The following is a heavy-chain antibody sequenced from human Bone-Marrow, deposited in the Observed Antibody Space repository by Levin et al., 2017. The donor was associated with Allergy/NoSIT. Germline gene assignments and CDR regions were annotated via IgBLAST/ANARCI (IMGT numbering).Heavy chain of an antibody. CDR2: MSGSGNII. V-gene: IGHV3-48*03. CDR3: ARSFDI. Sequence: LSLTCVGFGFPFSPLQVNWVRQAPGKGLEWVSYMSGSGNIIYYADSVKGRFTFSRDNARNSLHLQMNSLRAEDTAVYYCARSFDIWGQGTMVTVSS. J-gene: IGHJ3*02. CDR1: GFPFSPLQ.